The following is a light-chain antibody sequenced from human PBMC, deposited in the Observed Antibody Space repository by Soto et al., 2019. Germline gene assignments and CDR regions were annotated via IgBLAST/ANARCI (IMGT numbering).Light chain of an antibody. J-gene: IGKJ3*01. CDR2: ATS. CDR3: QQSYSSPRFT. CDR1: QGISSY. V-gene: IGKV1-9*01. Sequence: DIQLTQSPSFLSASVGDRVTITCRASQGISSYLAWYQQKPGKAPKLLIYATSTVQSGVPSRFSGSGSGTEFTLTISSLQPEDFATYYCQQSYSSPRFTFGPGTKVDIK.